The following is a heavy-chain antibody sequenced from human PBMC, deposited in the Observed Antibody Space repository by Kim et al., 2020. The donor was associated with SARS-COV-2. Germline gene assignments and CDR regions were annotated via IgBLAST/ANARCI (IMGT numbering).Heavy chain of an antibody. V-gene: IGHV3-11*05. Sequence: GGSLRLSCAASGFTFSDYFISWIRQATGKGLEWISYISSSGDYTNYADSVKGRFTISRDNAKNSLYLQMNSLRAEDTAVYYCARDWSAWGGAFDIWGQGTMVTVSS. CDR2: ISSSGDYT. D-gene: IGHD1-26*01. CDR3: ARDWSAWGGAFDI. J-gene: IGHJ3*02. CDR1: GFTFSDYF.